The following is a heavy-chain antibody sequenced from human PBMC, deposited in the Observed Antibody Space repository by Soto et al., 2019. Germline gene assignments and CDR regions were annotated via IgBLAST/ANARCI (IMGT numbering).Heavy chain of an antibody. CDR1: GGSIRGGDFY. J-gene: IGHJ3*02. D-gene: IGHD3-22*01. CDR2: IYYSGST. Sequence: SETLSLTCTVSGGSIRGGDFYWTWIRQPPGKGLEWIGYIYYSGSTYYNPSLKSRVTISVDTSKNQFSLKLSSVTAADTAVYYCARDPVTMIGHDAFDIWGQGTMVTVSS. V-gene: IGHV4-30-4*01. CDR3: ARDPVTMIGHDAFDI.